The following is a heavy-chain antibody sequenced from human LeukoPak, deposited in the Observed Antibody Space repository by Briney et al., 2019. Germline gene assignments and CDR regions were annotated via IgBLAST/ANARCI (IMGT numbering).Heavy chain of an antibody. CDR1: GGSFSGYY. D-gene: IGHD6-13*01. CDR3: GAAAGPPRSYYYYYGMDV. J-gene: IGHJ6*02. V-gene: IGHV4-34*01. Sequence: SETLSLTCAVYGGSFSGYYWSWIRQPPGKGLEWNGEINHSGSTNYNPSLKSRVTISVDTSKNQFSLKLSSVTAADTAVYYCGAAAGPPRSYYYYYGMDVWGQGTTVTVSS. CDR2: INHSGST.